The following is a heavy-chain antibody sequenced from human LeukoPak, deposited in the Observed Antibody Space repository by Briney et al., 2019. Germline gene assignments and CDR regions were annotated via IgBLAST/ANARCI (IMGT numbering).Heavy chain of an antibody. D-gene: IGHD6-13*01. CDR3: ARGRAAAGDFDY. J-gene: IGHJ4*02. V-gene: IGHV3-21*01. Sequence: GGSLRLSCAASGFTFSSYSMNWVRQAPGKGLEWVSSISSSSSYIYYADSVKGRFTISRDNAKNSLYLQMNSLRAEDTAVYYCARGRAAAGDFDYWGQGTLVTVSS. CDR1: GFTFSSYS. CDR2: ISSSSSYI.